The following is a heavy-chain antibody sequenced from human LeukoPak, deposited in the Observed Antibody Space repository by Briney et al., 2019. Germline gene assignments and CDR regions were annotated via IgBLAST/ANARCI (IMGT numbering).Heavy chain of an antibody. J-gene: IGHJ4*02. CDR1: GFTFGTFA. D-gene: IGHD3/OR15-3a*01. Sequence: PGGSLRLSCSASGFTFGTFAMHWVRQAPGKGLEYISTISSIGGGTDYADSVKGRFTISRDNYKNTLFLQMSSLRAEDTAVYYCVKFPDWWGQGTLVTVSS. V-gene: IGHV3-64D*09. CDR3: VKFPDW. CDR2: ISSIGGGT.